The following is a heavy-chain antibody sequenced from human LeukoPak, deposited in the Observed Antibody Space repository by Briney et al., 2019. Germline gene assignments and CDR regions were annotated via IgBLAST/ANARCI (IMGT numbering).Heavy chain of an antibody. CDR2: INHSGST. D-gene: IGHD5-18*01. V-gene: IGHV4-34*01. Sequence: PSETLSLTCAVYGGSFSGYYWSWIRQPPGKGLEWIGEINHSGSTNYNPSLKSRVTISVDTSKNQFSLKLSSVTATDTAVYYCARRRSGNSYVDYWGQGTLVTVSS. J-gene: IGHJ4*02. CDR1: GGSFSGYY. CDR3: ARRRSGNSYVDY.